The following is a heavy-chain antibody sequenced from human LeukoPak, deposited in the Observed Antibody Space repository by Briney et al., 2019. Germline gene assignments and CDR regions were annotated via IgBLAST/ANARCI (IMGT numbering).Heavy chain of an antibody. CDR1: GFTFSSYS. Sequence: GGSLRLSCAASGFTFSSYSMNWVRQAPGKGLEWVLSISSSSSYIYYADSVKGRFTISRDNAKNSLYLQMNSLRAEDTAVYYCARGGAQYYFDYWGQGTLVTVSS. CDR2: ISSSSSYI. J-gene: IGHJ4*02. V-gene: IGHV3-21*01. CDR3: ARGGAQYYFDY.